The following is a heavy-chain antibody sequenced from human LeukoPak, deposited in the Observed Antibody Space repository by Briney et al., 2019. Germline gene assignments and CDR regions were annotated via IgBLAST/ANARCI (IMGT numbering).Heavy chain of an antibody. V-gene: IGHV4-59*01. CDR2: ISYGGGI. CDR3: AQQVVGTSDTFDI. D-gene: IGHD6-13*01. J-gene: IGHJ3*02. CDR1: GASIRSFY. Sequence: LETLSLTCSVSGASIRSFYWSWIRQPPGKGLEWIGYISYGGGIKYDPSLKSRATMSADTSKSQLSLRLDSVTAADTAVYFCAQQVVGTSDTFDIWGQGTMVTASS.